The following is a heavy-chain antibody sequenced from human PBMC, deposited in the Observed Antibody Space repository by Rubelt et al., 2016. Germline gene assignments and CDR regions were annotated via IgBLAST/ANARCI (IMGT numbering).Heavy chain of an antibody. CDR3: ARRPDYYDSSGYYSEPFDY. D-gene: IGHD3-22*01. J-gene: IGHJ4*02. V-gene: IGHV4-39*01. Sequence: SRVTISVDTSKNQFSLKLSSVTAADTAVYYCARRPDYYDSSGYYSEPFDYWGQGTLVTVSS.